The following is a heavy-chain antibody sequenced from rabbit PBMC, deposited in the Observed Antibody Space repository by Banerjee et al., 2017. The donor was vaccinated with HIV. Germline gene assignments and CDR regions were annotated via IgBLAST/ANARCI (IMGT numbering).Heavy chain of an antibody. CDR1: GFDLSSYYY. CDR3: ARGGFYDGYIGYSYATLFDL. CDR2: ISTDDGST. V-gene: IGHV1S40*01. J-gene: IGHJ4*01. D-gene: IGHD6-1*01. Sequence: QSLEESGGGLVKPGGTLTLTCKASGFDLSSYYYMCWVRQAPGKGLEWIGCISTDDGSTAYASWAKGRFTISTASSTTVTLQMTSLTAADTATHFCARGGFYDGYIGYSYATLFDLWGPGTLVTVS.